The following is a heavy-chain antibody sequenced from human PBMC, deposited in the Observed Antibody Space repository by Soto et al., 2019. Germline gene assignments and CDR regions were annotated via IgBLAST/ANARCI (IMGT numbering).Heavy chain of an antibody. V-gene: IGHV1-18*04. CDR3: ARNEFVEYYYYGMDV. J-gene: IGHJ6*02. CDR1: GCALPSYC. Sequence: ALLNVSSERIGCALPSYCINLVRQAPGQGLEWMGWISAYNGNTNYAQKLQGRVTMTTDTSTSTAYMELRSLRSDDTAVYYCARNEFVEYYYYGMDVSGPGTTVTLS. CDR2: ISAYNGNT. D-gene: IGHD1-1*01.